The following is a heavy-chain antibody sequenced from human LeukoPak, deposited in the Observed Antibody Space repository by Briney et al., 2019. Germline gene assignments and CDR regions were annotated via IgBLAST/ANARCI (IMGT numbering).Heavy chain of an antibody. D-gene: IGHD3-10*01. J-gene: IGHJ5*02. CDR2: IIPILGIA. V-gene: IGHV1-69*04. CDR1: GYTFTSYA. Sequence: ASVKVSCKASGYTFTSYAISWVRQAPGQGLEWMGRIIPILGIANYAQKFQGRVTITADKSTSTAYMELSSLRSEDTAVYYCARAEGYYYGSGSYYGTAGWFDPWGQGTLVTVSS. CDR3: ARAEGYYYGSGSYYGTAGWFDP.